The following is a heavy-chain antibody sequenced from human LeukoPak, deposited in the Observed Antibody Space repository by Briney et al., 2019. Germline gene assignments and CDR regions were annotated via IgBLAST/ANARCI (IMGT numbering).Heavy chain of an antibody. CDR1: GFTFSNYA. CDR3: AKDHREVGYGDYFDY. Sequence: PGGSLRLSCAASGFTFSNYAMSWVRQAPGKGLEWVSGISGSGGSTFYADSVKGRFTISRDNSKNTLYLQMNSLRAEDTAVFYCAKDHREVGYGDYFDYWGQGTLVTVSS. V-gene: IGHV3-23*01. CDR2: ISGSGGST. J-gene: IGHJ4*02. D-gene: IGHD4-17*01.